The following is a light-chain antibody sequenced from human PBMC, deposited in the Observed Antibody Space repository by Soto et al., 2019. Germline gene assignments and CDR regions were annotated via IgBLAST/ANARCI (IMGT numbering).Light chain of an antibody. J-gene: IGKJ5*01. CDR3: QQLHGYPIT. CDR2: KAS. CDR1: QTISSW. Sequence: DIQMTQSPSSVSASVGDRVAITCRASQTISSWLAWYQQKPGKAPKLLIYKASTLKSGVPSRFSGSGSGTEFTLTISSLQPDDFATYYCQQLHGYPITFGQGTRLEI. V-gene: IGKV1-5*03.